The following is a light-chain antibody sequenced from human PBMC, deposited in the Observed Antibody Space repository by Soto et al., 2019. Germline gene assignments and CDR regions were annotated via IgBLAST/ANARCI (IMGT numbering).Light chain of an antibody. CDR3: QQRDTWPIT. J-gene: IGKJ5*01. Sequence: EIVLTQSPATLSLSPGERATLSCRASQSVTRYLAWYQQKPGQAPRFLIFDASNRATGVPARFSGSGSGTDFTLTISSLEPEDFAVYYCQQRDTWPITFGHGTRLEIK. CDR2: DAS. CDR1: QSVTRY. V-gene: IGKV3-11*01.